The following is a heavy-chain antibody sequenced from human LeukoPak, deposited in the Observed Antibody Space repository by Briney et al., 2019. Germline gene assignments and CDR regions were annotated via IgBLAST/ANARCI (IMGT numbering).Heavy chain of an antibody. CDR3: AKGSDYGIDY. CDR1: GFTFDDYA. CDR2: ISGDGGST. Sequence: RPGGSLRLSCAASGFTFDDYAMHWVRHAPGKGMEWVSLISGDGGSTYYADSVKGRFTISRDNSENSLYLQMNSLRTEDTALYYCAKGSDYGIDYWGQGTLVTVSS. D-gene: IGHD4-17*01. J-gene: IGHJ4*02. V-gene: IGHV3-43*02.